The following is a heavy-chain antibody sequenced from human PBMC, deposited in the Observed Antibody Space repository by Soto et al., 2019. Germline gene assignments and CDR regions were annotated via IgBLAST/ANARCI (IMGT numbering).Heavy chain of an antibody. Sequence: ASETLSLTCTVSGGSISSYHWSWIRQSAGKGLEWIGCIYTSGNTHYNPSLKSRVTVSIDTSKNQFFLTVNSVTAADSAVYYCARESGDNWDYEAYWGQGTPVTVSS. V-gene: IGHV4-4*07. CDR1: GGSISSYH. CDR2: IYTSGNT. CDR3: ARESGDNWDYEAY. J-gene: IGHJ4*02. D-gene: IGHD1-7*01.